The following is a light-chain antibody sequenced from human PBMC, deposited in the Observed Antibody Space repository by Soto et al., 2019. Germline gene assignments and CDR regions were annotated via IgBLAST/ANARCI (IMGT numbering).Light chain of an antibody. CDR1: QSVSSSY. V-gene: IGKV3-20*01. CDR3: QQYGSSPWT. Sequence: ESVLTQSPGTLSLSPVERATLSCSSSQSVSSSYLAWYQQKPGQAPRLLIYGASSRATGIPDRFSGSGSGTDFTLTISRLEPEDFAVYYCQQYGSSPWTFGQGTKVDIK. CDR2: GAS. J-gene: IGKJ1*01.